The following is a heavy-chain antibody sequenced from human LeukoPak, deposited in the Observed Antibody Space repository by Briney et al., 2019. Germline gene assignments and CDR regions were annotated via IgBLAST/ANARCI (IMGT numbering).Heavy chain of an antibody. CDR2: INHSGST. CDR1: GGSFSGYY. V-gene: IGHV4-34*01. D-gene: IGHD3-22*01. Sequence: PSETLSLTCAVYGGSFSGYYWSWIRQPPGKGLEWIGEINHSGSTNYNPSLKSRVTISVDTSKNQFSLKLSSVTAADTAVYYCATYYYDSSGLEWGQGTLVTVSS. CDR3: ATYYYDSSGLE. J-gene: IGHJ1*01.